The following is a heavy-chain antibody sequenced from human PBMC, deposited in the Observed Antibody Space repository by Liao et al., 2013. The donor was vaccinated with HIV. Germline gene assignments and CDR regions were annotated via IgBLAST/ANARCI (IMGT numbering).Heavy chain of an antibody. CDR3: AYGFFT. CDR1: GGSFSGNF. D-gene: IGHD3-3*01. J-gene: IGHJ5*02. V-gene: IGHV4-34*02. Sequence: QVQLQQWGAGLLKPSETLSLTCAIYGGSFSGNFWNWIRQSPEKGLEWIGEISDSGSTKYNPSLKSRITLSIDTSKRQFSLRLTSLSAADTGVYYCAYGFFTWSQGILVTVSS. CDR2: ISDSGST.